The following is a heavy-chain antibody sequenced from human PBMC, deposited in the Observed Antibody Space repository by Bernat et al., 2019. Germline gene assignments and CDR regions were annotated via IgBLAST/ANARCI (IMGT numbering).Heavy chain of an antibody. CDR1: GGTFSSYA. CDR2: IIPIFGTA. CDR3: ARAYCGGEGLSYQDAWDM. D-gene: IGHD2-21*01. J-gene: IGHJ3*02. Sequence: QVQLVQSGAEVKKPGSSVKVSCKASGGTFSSYAISWVRQAPGQGLEWMGGIIPIFGTANYAQKFQGRVTITADESTSTAYMELSSLRSEDTAVYYCARAYCGGEGLSYQDAWDMWGQGTMVTGS. V-gene: IGHV1-69*01.